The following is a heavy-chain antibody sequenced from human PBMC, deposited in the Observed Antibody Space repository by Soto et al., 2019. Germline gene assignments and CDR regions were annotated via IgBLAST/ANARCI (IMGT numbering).Heavy chain of an antibody. J-gene: IGHJ4*02. V-gene: IGHV1-46*03. CDR1: GYTFTSYG. CDR2: INPSGGYT. D-gene: IGHD2-21*02. CDR3: ARGGGIVVVTAPYDQ. Sequence: ASVKVSCKASGYTFTSYGISWVRQAPGQGLEWMGIINPSGGYTTYAQRFLGRVTMTSDTSTSTVHMELGSLTSEDTAVYYCARGGGIVVVTAPYDQWGQGTLVTVSS.